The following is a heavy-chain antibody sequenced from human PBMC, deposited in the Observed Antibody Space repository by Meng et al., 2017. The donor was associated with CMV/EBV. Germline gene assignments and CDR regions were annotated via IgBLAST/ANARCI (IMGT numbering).Heavy chain of an antibody. V-gene: IGHV4-59*01. CDR2: IYCSGST. J-gene: IGHJ6*02. CDR3: ARVINSLRYYGMDV. Sequence: SETLSLTCTVPGGSISSYYWSWIPQPPGKGLGWIGYIYCSGSTNYTPSLKSRVTISLDTSKNQFSLKMSSVTAADTAVYYCARVINSLRYYGMDVWGQGTTVTVSS. D-gene: IGHD2-15*01. CDR1: GGSISSYY.